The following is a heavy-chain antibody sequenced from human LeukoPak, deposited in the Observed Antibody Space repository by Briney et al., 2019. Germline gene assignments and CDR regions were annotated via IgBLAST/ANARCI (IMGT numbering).Heavy chain of an antibody. J-gene: IGHJ4*02. CDR2: ISYDGSNK. V-gene: IGHV3-30-3*01. Sequence: GGSLRLSCAASGFTFSSYAMHWVRQTPGKGLEWVAVISYDGSNKYYADSVKGRFTISRDNSKNTLYLQMNSLRAEDTAVYYCARDLGAAAGHRGYWGQGTLVTVSS. CDR3: ARDLGAAAGHRGY. D-gene: IGHD6-13*01. CDR1: GFTFSSYA.